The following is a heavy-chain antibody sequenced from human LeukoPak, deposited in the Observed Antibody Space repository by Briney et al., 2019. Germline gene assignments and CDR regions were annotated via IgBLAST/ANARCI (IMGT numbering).Heavy chain of an antibody. CDR1: GYSFTSYW. J-gene: IGHJ4*02. V-gene: IGHV5-51*01. Sequence: GEFLKISCKGSGYSFTSYWIAWVRQMPGKGLEWMGIIYPGDSNTRYSPSFQGQVTISADRSISTAYLRWSSLKASDTAMYYCARSDYGTGVFDSWGQGTLVTVSS. CDR3: ARSDYGTGVFDS. D-gene: IGHD4-17*01. CDR2: IYPGDSNT.